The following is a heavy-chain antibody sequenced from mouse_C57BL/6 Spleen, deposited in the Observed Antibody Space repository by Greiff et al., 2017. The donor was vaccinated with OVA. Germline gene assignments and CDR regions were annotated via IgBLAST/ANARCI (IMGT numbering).Heavy chain of an antibody. Sequence: VQLQQPGAELVRPGSSVKLSCKASGYTFTSYWMHWVKQRPIQGLEWIGNIDPSDSETHYNQKFKDKATLTVDKSSSTAYMQLSSLTSEDSAVYYRARFYYGSSPFAYWGQGTLVTVSA. D-gene: IGHD1-1*01. V-gene: IGHV1-52*01. J-gene: IGHJ3*01. CDR1: GYTFTSYW. CDR2: IDPSDSET. CDR3: ARFYYGSSPFAY.